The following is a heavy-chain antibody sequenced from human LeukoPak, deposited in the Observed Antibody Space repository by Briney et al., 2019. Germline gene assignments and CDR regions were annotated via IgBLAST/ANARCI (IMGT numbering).Heavy chain of an antibody. V-gene: IGHV3-21*01. CDR1: GLTFSGYI. CDR2: ISTSGTYM. CDR3: ARGIAAAGHGMDV. D-gene: IGHD6-13*01. Sequence: GGSLRLSCAASGLTFSGYIMNWVRQAPGKGLEWVSSISTSGTYMDYADSVKGRFIISRDNSKNSLFLQMNSLRAEDTAVYSCARGIAAAGHGMDVWGQGTTVTGSS. J-gene: IGHJ6*02.